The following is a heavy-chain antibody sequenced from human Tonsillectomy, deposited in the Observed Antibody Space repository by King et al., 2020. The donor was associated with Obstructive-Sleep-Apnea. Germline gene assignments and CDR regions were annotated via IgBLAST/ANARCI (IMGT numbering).Heavy chain of an antibody. CDR3: ARHRGVEDYGGYGDYFDF. CDR2: MYYSGNT. Sequence: QLQESGPGLVKPSETLSLTCTVSGDSINNYYWSWIRQPPGKGLEWIGYMYYSGNTNYNPSLKSLVTISADTSKIPFSLRLNSVTAADTAVYYCARHRGVEDYGGYGDYFDFWGQGTLVTVSS. D-gene: IGHD5-12*01. J-gene: IGHJ4*02. CDR1: GDSINNYY. V-gene: IGHV4-59*08.